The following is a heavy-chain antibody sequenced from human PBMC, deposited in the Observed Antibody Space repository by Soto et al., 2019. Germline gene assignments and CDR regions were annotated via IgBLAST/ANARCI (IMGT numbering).Heavy chain of an antibody. CDR1: GYTFTSYY. J-gene: IGHJ6*03. V-gene: IGHV1-46*03. D-gene: IGHD2-2*01. Sequence: ASGKVSCKASGYTFTSYYMHWVRQAPGQGLEWMGIINPSGGSSSYAQKFQGRVTMTRDTSTSTVYMELSSLRSEDTAVYYCARTGPVQLLSNSASIYNMDVWGKGTTVTVSS. CDR3: ARTGPVQLLSNSASIYNMDV. CDR2: INPSGGSS.